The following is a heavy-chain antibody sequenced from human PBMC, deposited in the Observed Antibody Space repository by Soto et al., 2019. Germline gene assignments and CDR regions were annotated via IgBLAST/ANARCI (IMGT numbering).Heavy chain of an antibody. V-gene: IGHV4-59*01. CDR1: GGPISSYY. CDR2: IYYSGRT. Sequence: QVQLQESGPGLVKPSETLSLNCTVSGGPISSYYWSWIRQSPGKGLEWIGYIYYSGRTNYNPSLTVRVTIPVDTFKDQFSLELSSVTAADTAVYYCARGSSGWPPPLDYWGQGTLVTVSS. CDR3: ARGSSGWPPPLDY. J-gene: IGHJ4*02. D-gene: IGHD6-19*01.